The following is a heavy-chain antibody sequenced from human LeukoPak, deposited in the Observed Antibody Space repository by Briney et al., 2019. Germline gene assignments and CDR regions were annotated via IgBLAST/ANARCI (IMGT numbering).Heavy chain of an antibody. CDR1: GFTFTGYS. D-gene: IGHD2-2*01. V-gene: IGHV1-2*06. CDR3: ARVLGYCSGGPTSYESPGY. Sequence: ASVKVSCKCSGFTFTGYSIHWVRQAPGQGLEWMGRIKPYRGTTDSAQKSQGRLSITRDTSINTAYMELSGLTSDDTAVYYCARVLGYCSGGPTSYESPGYWGQGTLVSVSS. J-gene: IGHJ4*02. CDR2: IKPYRGTT.